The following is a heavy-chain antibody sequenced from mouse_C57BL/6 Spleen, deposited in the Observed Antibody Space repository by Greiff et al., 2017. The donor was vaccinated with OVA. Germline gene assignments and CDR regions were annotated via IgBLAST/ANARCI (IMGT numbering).Heavy chain of an antibody. V-gene: IGHV5-9-1*02. CDR2: ISSGGDYI. D-gene: IGHD1-1*01. CDR3: TRITTVVASYWYFDV. Sequence: DVHLVESGEGLVKPGGSLKLSCAASGFTFSSYAMSWVRQTPEKRLEWVAYISSGGDYIYYADTVKGRFTISRDNARNTLYLQMSSLKSEDTAMYYCTRITTVVASYWYFDVWGTGTTVTVSS. CDR1: GFTFSSYA. J-gene: IGHJ1*03.